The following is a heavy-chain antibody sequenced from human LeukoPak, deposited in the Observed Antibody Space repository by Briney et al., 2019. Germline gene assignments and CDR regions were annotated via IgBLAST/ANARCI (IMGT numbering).Heavy chain of an antibody. V-gene: IGHV1-46*01. CDR3: AGDGEVAGGYYGMDV. CDR2: INPSGGST. Sequence: ASVKVSCKASGYTFTSYYMHWVRQAPGQGLEWMGIINPSGGSTSYAQKFQGRVTMTRDTSTSTVYMELSSLRSEDTAVYYCAGDGEVAGGYYGMDVWGQGTTVTVSS. CDR1: GYTFTSYY. D-gene: IGHD6-19*01. J-gene: IGHJ6*02.